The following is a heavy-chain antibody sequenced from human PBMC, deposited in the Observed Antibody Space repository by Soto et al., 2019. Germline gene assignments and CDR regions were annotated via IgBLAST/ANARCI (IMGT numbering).Heavy chain of an antibody. D-gene: IGHD6-13*01. V-gene: IGHV4-59*01. CDR3: ARGGYSGLSDAFDI. Sequence: SETLSLTCTVSGGSISSYYWSWIRQPPGKGLEWIGYIYYSGSTNYNPSLKSRVTISVDTSKNQFSLKLSSVTAADTAVYYCARGGYSGLSDAFDIWGQGTMVTVSS. J-gene: IGHJ3*02. CDR2: IYYSGST. CDR1: GGSISSYY.